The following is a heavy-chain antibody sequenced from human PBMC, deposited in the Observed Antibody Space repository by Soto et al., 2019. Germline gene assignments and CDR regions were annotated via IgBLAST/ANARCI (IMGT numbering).Heavy chain of an antibody. J-gene: IGHJ4*01. D-gene: IGHD5-18*01. CDR1: GFSFSSYW. CDR3: VRDGDTAMVPFDF. Sequence: EVQLVESGGGLVQPGGSLRLSCAASGFSFSSYWMHWVRQAPGKGLVWVSRINSDGSSTSYADSVKGRFTIARDNAKNMLSLQMSSLRDEDTAVYFCVRDGDTAMVPFDFWGHGTLVTVSS. CDR2: INSDGSST. V-gene: IGHV3-74*01.